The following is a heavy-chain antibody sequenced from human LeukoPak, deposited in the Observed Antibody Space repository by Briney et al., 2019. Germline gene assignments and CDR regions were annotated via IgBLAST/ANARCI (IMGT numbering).Heavy chain of an antibody. J-gene: IGHJ5*02. CDR3: ARGARRYCSGGSCYGNWFDP. V-gene: IGHV4-34*01. CDR1: GGSFRRYY. CDR2: INHSGST. Sequence: PSETLSLTCAVYGGSFRRYYWSWIRQPPGKGLEWIGEINHSGSTNYNPSLKSRVTISVDTSKNQFSLKLSSVTAADTAVYYCARGARRYCSGGSCYGNWFDPWGQGTLVTVSS. D-gene: IGHD2-15*01.